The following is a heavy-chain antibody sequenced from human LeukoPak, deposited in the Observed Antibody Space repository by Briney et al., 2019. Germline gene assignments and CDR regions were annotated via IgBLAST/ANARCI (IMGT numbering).Heavy chain of an antibody. J-gene: IGHJ4*02. CDR2: ISGTSSTI. CDR3: AKLEMTTIDY. CDR1: GFTFSDYY. D-gene: IGHD5-24*01. V-gene: IGHV3-11*01. Sequence: GGSLRLSCAASGFTFSDYYMSWIRQAPGKGLEWASYISGTSSTIYYADSVKGRFTISRDNAKDSLYLQMNSLRAEDTAVYYCAKLEMTTIDYWGQGTLVTVSS.